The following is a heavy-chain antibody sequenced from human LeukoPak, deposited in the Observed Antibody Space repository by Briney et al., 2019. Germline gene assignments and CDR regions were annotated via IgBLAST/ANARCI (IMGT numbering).Heavy chain of an antibody. CDR1: GFTFSSYS. CDR2: IGSSSSTI. D-gene: IGHD6-13*01. J-gene: IGHJ4*02. CDR3: ARDLSPIAAAAYFDY. Sequence: GGSLRLSCAASGFTFSSYSVNWVRQAPGKGLEWVSYIGSSSSTIYYADSVKGRFTISRDNAKNSLYLQMNSLRAEDTAVYYCARDLSPIAAAAYFDYWGQGTLVTVSS. V-gene: IGHV3-48*01.